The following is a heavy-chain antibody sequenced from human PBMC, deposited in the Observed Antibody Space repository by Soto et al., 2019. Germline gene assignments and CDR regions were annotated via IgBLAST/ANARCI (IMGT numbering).Heavy chain of an antibody. CDR1: GYSFTSLD. D-gene: IGHD1-26*01. CDR3: ARGVSAGVDY. Sequence: QVQLVQSGAEVREPGASVKVSCKASGYSFTSLDINWVRQTAGQGLEWMGWMQPSTGRTGYAQKFQGRVTMTRDTSINTVYLELTTLTADDTDFYYCARGVSAGVDYWGQGTLVTVSS. V-gene: IGHV1-8*01. CDR2: MQPSTGRT. J-gene: IGHJ4*02.